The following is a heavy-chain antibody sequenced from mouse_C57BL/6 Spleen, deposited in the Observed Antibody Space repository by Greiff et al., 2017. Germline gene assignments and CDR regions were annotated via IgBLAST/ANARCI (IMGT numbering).Heavy chain of an antibody. CDR2: IDPNSGGT. CDR1: GYTFTSYW. CDR3: AIYYDYDEGAMDY. J-gene: IGHJ4*01. Sequence: QVHVKQPGAELVKPGASVKLSCKASGYTFTSYWMHWVKQRPGRGLEWIGRIDPNSGGTKYNEKFKSKATLTVDKPSSTAYMQLSSLTSEDSAVYYCAIYYDYDEGAMDYWGQGTSVTVSS. D-gene: IGHD2-4*01. V-gene: IGHV1-72*01.